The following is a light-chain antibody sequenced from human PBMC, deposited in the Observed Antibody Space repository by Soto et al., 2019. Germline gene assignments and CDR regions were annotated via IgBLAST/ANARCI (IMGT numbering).Light chain of an antibody. CDR2: KVS. V-gene: IGKV2-30*01. J-gene: IGKJ1*01. CDR3: MQSTPWPRT. Sequence: DVVMTQSPLSLPVTLGQPASISCRSSQSLVYSDGNTYLNWFQQRPDQAPRRLIYKVSNRDSGVPDRFSGSGSGTDFTLKISRVEAEDVGVYYCMQSTPWPRTFGQGTKVEIK. CDR1: QSLVYSDGNTY.